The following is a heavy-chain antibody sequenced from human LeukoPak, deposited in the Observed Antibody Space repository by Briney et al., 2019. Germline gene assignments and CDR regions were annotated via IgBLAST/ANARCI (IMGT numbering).Heavy chain of an antibody. J-gene: IGHJ5*02. CDR2: IFPGDSST. CDR3: ARRAAGTWWFDP. Sequence: GESLKISCKGSAYSFTNYWIGWVRQMAGKGLVWMGVIFPGDSSTRYSPYFEGQVSISSDKSISTAYLQWSSLKASDTAMYYCARRAAGTWWFDPWGQGTLVIVSS. V-gene: IGHV5-51*01. CDR1: AYSFTNYW. D-gene: IGHD6-13*01.